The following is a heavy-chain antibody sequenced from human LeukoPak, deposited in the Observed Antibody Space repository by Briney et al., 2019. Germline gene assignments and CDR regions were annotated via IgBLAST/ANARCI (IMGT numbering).Heavy chain of an antibody. CDR2: ISSSGSTI. CDR3: ASRYCRSTSCYWALDY. J-gene: IGHJ4*02. D-gene: IGHD2-2*01. CDR1: GFTFSSYS. V-gene: IGHV3-48*04. Sequence: GGSLRLSCAASGFTFSSYSMNWVRQAPGKGLEWVSYISSSGSTIYYADSVKGRFTISRDNAKNSLYLQMNSLRAEDTAVYYCASRYCRSTSCYWALDYWGQGTLVTVSS.